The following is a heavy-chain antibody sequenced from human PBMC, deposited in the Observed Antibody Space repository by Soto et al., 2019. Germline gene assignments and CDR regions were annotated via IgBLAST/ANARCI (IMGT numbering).Heavy chain of an antibody. V-gene: IGHV1-69*13. CDR2: IIPIFGTA. Sequence: ASVKVSCKASGGTFSSYAISWVRQAPGQGLEWMGGIIPIFGTANYAQKFQGRVTITADESTSTAYMELSSLRSEDTAVYYCAILIVVVPAAMPGDYWGQGTLVTVSS. CDR3: AILIVVVPAAMPGDY. J-gene: IGHJ4*02. CDR1: GGTFSSYA. D-gene: IGHD2-2*01.